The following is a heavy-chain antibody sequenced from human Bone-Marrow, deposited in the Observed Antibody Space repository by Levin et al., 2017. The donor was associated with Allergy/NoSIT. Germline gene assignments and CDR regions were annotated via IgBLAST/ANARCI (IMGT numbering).Heavy chain of an antibody. CDR2: ISYDGSNK. CDR1: GFTFSDYA. CDR3: ARGGGSGDYNGMDV. V-gene: IGHV3-30-3*01. J-gene: IGHJ6*02. Sequence: GGSLRLSCAASGFTFSDYAIHWVRQAPGKALEWVAVISYDGSNKYYADSVKGRFTIYRDNSKNTLYLQMSSLRAEDTAVYYCARGGGSGDYNGMDVWGQGTTVTVSS. D-gene: IGHD3-10*01.